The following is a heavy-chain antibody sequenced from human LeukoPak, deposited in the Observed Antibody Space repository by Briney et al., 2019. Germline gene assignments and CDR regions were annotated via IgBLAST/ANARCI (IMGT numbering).Heavy chain of an antibody. J-gene: IGHJ3*01. CDR1: GGSISSYY. CDR2: IYYSGSA. V-gene: IGHV4-59*08. CDR3: ARRGTYPRAYDF. D-gene: IGHD6-25*01. Sequence: SETLSLTCTVTGGSISSYYWSWIRQPPRKRLYWIGYIYYSGSANYNPSLQSRVNMSVDTSKNQFSLKLTSVTAADTAVYYCARRGTYPRAYDFWGQGTLVTVTS.